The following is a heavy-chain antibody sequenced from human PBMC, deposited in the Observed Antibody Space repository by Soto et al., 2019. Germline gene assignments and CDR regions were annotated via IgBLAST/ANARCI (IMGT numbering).Heavy chain of an antibody. CDR3: ATVAGYYYGMDV. D-gene: IGHD6-19*01. CDR2: ISSSGSTI. V-gene: IGHV3-48*03. J-gene: IGHJ6*02. Sequence: GSLRLSCAASGFTFSSYEMNWVRQAPGKGLEWVSYISSSGSTIYYADSVKGRFTISRDNAKNSLYLQMNSLRAEDTAVYYCATVAGYYYGMDVWGQGTTVTVSS. CDR1: GFTFSSYE.